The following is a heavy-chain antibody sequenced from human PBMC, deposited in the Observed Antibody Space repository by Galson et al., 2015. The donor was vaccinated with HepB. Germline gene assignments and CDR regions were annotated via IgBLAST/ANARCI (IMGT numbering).Heavy chain of an antibody. CDR2: VSASSGDT. CDR3: ARDRPYCSTTTCFSFYWDY. V-gene: IGHV1-18*01. J-gene: IGHJ4*02. D-gene: IGHD2-2*01. Sequence: SVKVSCKASGYTFTGYGISWVRQAPGQRLEWMGWVSASSGDTNYAQNFQGRVTMTTDSSTNTAYMELRGLRSDDTAVYFCARDRPYCSTTTCFSFYWDYWGQGTLVAVSS. CDR1: GYTFTGYG.